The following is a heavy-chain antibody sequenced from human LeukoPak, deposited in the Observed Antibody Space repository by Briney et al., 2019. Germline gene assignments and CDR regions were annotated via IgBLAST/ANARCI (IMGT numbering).Heavy chain of an antibody. CDR2: TYYRSKWNN. J-gene: IGHJ2*01. Sequence: SQTLSLTCAISGDSVSSNSATWNWVRQSPSRGLEWLGRTYYRSKWNNDYAVSVKSRITINPDTSRNQFTLQLKSVTPEDTAVYYCASGRYFDIWGRGTLVTVSS. CDR1: GDSVSSNSAT. V-gene: IGHV6-1*01. CDR3: ASGRYFDI.